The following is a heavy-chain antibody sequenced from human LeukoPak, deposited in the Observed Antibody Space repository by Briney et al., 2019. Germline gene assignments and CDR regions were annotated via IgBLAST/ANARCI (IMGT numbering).Heavy chain of an antibody. V-gene: IGHV6-1*01. D-gene: IGHD3-10*01. CDR3: PEVPSGVFVI. CDR2: TYFRSKGTN. CDR1: GYSVSSNTFT. J-gene: IGHJ4*02. Sequence: SQTLSLTFAISGYSVSSNTFTWNWIRQSPSRGLEWLGRTYFRSKGTNDYALSMKIRITINPDPSKNQFSLHLNSVTPKDTALYDCPEVPSGVFVIWGQGTLVTVSS.